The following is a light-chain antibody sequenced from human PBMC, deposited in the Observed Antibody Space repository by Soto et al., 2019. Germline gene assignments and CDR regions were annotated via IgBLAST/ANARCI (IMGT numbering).Light chain of an antibody. CDR3: ATWDDGLSGWA. CDR2: SNT. J-gene: IGLJ3*02. V-gene: IGLV1-47*02. CDR1: SSNIGSNF. Sequence: QSVLTQPPSASGTPGQRGTISCSGSSSNIGSNFVSWYQQLPGTAPKLLIYSNTQRPSGVPDRFSGSKSGTPASLAISGLRSADEADYYCATWDDGLSGWAFGGGTKVTVL.